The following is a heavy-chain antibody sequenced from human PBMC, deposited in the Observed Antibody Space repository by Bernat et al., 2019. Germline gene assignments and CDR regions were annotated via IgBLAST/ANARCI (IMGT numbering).Heavy chain of an antibody. V-gene: IGHV3-11*01. CDR2: ISSGGSTI. Sequence: QVQVVESGGGLVKPGGSLRLSCAASGFTFSAYYMSWIRQAPGKGLEWVSYISSGGSTIYYADSVRGRFTVSRDNAKNSLYLQMNSLGVEDTAVYYCARDGMVATSCFRDYWGQGTLVTVSP. CDR3: ARDGMVATSCFRDY. D-gene: IGHD2-2*01. J-gene: IGHJ4*02. CDR1: GFTFSAYY.